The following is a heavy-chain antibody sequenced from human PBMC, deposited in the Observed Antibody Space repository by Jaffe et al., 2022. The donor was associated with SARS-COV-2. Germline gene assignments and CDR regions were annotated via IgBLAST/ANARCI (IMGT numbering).Heavy chain of an antibody. Sequence: QVQLVQSGAEVKKPGASVKVSCKASGYTFTGYYMHWVRQAPGQGLEWMGRINPNSGGTNYAQKFQGRVTMTRDTSISTAYMELSRLRSDDTAVYYCASIVATTNYYYYGMDVWGQGTTVTVSS. J-gene: IGHJ6*02. CDR2: INPNSGGT. V-gene: IGHV1-2*06. CDR3: ASIVATTNYYYYGMDV. D-gene: IGHD5-12*01. CDR1: GYTFTGYY.